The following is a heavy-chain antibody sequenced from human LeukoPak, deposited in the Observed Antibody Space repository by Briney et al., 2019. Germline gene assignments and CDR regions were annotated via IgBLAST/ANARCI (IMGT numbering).Heavy chain of an antibody. J-gene: IGHJ4*02. Sequence: PGGSLRLSCAASGFSFNSYWMTWVRQRPGRGLEWVANIDPAGTDTYYVDPVKGRFTISRDNAKSLVYLQMNTLRPEDTAVYSCGRFGYVAGIDLWGQGTLVTVSS. CDR3: GRFGYVAGIDL. V-gene: IGHV3-7*01. CDR1: GFSFNSYW. CDR2: IDPAGTDT. D-gene: IGHD6-19*01.